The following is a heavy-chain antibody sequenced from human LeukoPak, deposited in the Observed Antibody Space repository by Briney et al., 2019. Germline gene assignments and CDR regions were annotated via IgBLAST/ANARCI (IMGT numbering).Heavy chain of an antibody. CDR1: GFTFSSYS. Sequence: GGSLRLSCAASGFTFSSYSMNWVRQAPGKGLEWVAFIRYDGSNKYYADSVKGRFTISRDNSKNTLYLQMNSLRAEDTAVYYCAKTTGAPTPYDYWGQGTLVTVSS. D-gene: IGHD1-1*01. V-gene: IGHV3-30*02. CDR3: AKTTGAPTPYDY. J-gene: IGHJ4*02. CDR2: IRYDGSNK.